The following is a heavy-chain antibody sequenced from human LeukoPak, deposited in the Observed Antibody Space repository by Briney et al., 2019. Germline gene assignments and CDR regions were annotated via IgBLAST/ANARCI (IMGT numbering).Heavy chain of an antibody. CDR1: GDNVSSNSAT. V-gene: IGHV6-1*01. Sequence: SQTLSLTCAISGDNVSSNSATWNWIRQSPSRGLEWLGRTYYRSKWYNDYAVSVKSRMTIIPDTSKNQFSLQLNSVTPDDTALYYCARGSSSNSWYFDYWGQGTLVTVSS. CDR2: TYYRSKWYN. D-gene: IGHD6-13*01. J-gene: IGHJ4*02. CDR3: ARGSSSNSWYFDY.